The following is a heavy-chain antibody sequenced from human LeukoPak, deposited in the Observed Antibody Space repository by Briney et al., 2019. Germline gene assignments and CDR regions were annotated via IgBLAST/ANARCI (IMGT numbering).Heavy chain of an antibody. CDR1: GYTFTSYD. V-gene: IGHV1-8*01. CDR3: ARVTRKIVGATLGY. J-gene: IGHJ4*02. CDR2: MNPNSGNT. Sequence: ASVKVSCKASGYTFTSYDINWVRQATGQGLEWMGWMNPNSGNTGYAQKFQGRVTMTRNTSISTAYMELSSLRSEDTAVYYCARVTRKIVGATLGYWGQGTLVPSPQ. D-gene: IGHD1-26*01.